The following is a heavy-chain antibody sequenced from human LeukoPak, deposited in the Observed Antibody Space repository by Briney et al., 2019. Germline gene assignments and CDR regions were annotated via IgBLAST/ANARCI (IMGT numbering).Heavy chain of an antibody. CDR2: ISGSGGST. CDR3: AERGAEVGATVAPGDY. D-gene: IGHD1-26*01. Sequence: GGSLRLSCAASGFTFSSYEMNWVRQGPGKGLEWVSAISGSGGSTYYADSVKGRFTISRDNSKNTLYLQMSSLRAEDTAVYYCAERGAEVGATVAPGDYWGQGTLVTVSS. V-gene: IGHV3-23*01. J-gene: IGHJ4*02. CDR1: GFTFSSYE.